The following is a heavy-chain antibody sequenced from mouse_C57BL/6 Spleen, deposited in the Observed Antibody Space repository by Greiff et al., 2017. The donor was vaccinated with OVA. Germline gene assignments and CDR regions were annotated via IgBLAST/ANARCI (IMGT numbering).Heavy chain of an antibody. CDR1: GYAFSSSW. CDR2: IYPGDGDT. Sequence: VQLQQSGPELVKPGASVKISCKASGYAFSSSWMNWVKQRPGKGLEWIGRIYPGDGDTNYNGKFKGKATLTADKSSSTAYMQLSSLTSEDSAVYFCARKGGNYYAMDDWGQGTSVTVSS. J-gene: IGHJ4*01. CDR3: ARKGGNYYAMDD. V-gene: IGHV1-82*01.